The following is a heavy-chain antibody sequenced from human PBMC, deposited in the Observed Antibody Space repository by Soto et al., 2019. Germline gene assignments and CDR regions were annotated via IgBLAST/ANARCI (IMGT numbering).Heavy chain of an antibody. V-gene: IGHV4-34*01. J-gene: IGHJ6*02. CDR1: GVSFSGWH. D-gene: IGHD1-1*01. Sequence: QVQVQQWGAGLLKFSETLSLTCSVNGVSFSGWHWNWIRPPPGKGLEWICEASHTGGTIYHPSLESRVTISVDSATNQFSLNLTSVSAAATAVYYCARSRNLDVWGPGTTVLVSS. CDR2: ASHTGGT. CDR3: ARSRNLDV.